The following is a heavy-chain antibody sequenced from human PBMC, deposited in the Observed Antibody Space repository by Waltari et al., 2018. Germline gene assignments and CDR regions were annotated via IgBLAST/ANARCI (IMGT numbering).Heavy chain of an antibody. Sequence: QVQLVQSGAEVKKPGSSVKVSCQASGGTFSSYAISWVRQAPGQGLEWMGRIIPIFGTANYAQKFQGRVTITADKSTSTAYMELSSLRSEDTAVYYCASVVGATNWYYFDYWGQGTLVTVSS. V-gene: IGHV1-69*08. D-gene: IGHD1-26*01. CDR1: GGTFSSYA. CDR3: ASVVGATNWYYFDY. CDR2: IIPIFGTA. J-gene: IGHJ4*02.